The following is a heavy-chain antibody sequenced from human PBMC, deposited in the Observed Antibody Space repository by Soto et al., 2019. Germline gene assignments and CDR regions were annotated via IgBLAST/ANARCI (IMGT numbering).Heavy chain of an antibody. CDR1: GGSIRSNDYF. D-gene: IGHD2-8*02. J-gene: IGHJ4*02. V-gene: IGHV4-39*01. CDR3: ASFLVGATARNDFNS. Sequence: LQLQESGPGVVKPSETLSLACSVSGGSIRSNDYFWGWVRQPPGKGLEWIASIYSNGGTYDSPSLKSRATVSLEKSRNQFFLPVRSVTAADTAVYYCASFLVGATARNDFNSWGQGTLVTISS. CDR2: IYSNGGT.